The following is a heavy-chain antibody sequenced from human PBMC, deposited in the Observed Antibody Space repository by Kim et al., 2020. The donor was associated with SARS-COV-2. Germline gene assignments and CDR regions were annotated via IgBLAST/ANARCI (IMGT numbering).Heavy chain of an antibody. Sequence: GGSLRLSCAGSGFAFNTYGMHWVRQTPGKGLEWVAVIWRDGSIKYYADFVKGRFTISRDNSRNTLSLQMDSLSVEDTAMYFCAISRRNSGTDYDYYGFDAWGQGTTVTVSS. CDR3: AISRRNSGTDYDYYGFDA. CDR2: IWRDGSIK. D-gene: IGHD1-26*01. CDR1: GFAFNTYG. V-gene: IGHV3-33*01. J-gene: IGHJ6*02.